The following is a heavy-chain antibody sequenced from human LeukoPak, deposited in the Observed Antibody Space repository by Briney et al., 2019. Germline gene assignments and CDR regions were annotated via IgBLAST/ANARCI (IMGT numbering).Heavy chain of an antibody. D-gene: IGHD6-19*01. CDR3: ARAEKAVTGTLDS. Sequence: SETLSLTCTVSGDSISNYYWSWIRQSPGKELEWIGYMYNRGSTIYNPSLKSRVTISTETSKNQFSLRLTSVTPPDTAVYYCARAEKAVTGTLDSWGQGTLITVSS. CDR2: MYNRGST. J-gene: IGHJ4*02. CDR1: GDSISNYY. V-gene: IGHV4-59*01.